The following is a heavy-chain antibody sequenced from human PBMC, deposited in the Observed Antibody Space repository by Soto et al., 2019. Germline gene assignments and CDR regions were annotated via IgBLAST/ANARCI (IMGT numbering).Heavy chain of an antibody. D-gene: IGHD6-6*01. Sequence: GSLRLSCAASGFTFSSYSMNWVRQAPGKGLEWVSSISSSSSYIYYADSVKGRFTISRDNAKNSLYLQMNSLRAEDTAVYYCARDIPYSSSSLGVEYWGQGTLVTVSS. J-gene: IGHJ4*02. CDR2: ISSSSSYI. V-gene: IGHV3-21*01. CDR3: ARDIPYSSSSLGVEY. CDR1: GFTFSSYS.